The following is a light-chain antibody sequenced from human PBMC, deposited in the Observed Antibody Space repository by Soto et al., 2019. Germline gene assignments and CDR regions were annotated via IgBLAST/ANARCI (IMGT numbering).Light chain of an antibody. Sequence: DIVMTQSPDSLAVSLGERATINCRSSQSVVYSSNNKNYLAWYQQKPGQPPKLLIYWASTRASGVPDRFRGSGSGTDFTLTISSLQSEDFATYYCQQYYSFPRTFGQGTKVDIK. J-gene: IGKJ1*01. CDR1: QSVVYSSNNKNY. V-gene: IGKV4-1*01. CDR2: WAS. CDR3: QQYYSFPRT.